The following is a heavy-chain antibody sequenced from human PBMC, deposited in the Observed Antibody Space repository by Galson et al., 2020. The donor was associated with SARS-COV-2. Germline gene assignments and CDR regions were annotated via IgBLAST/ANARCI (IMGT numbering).Heavy chain of an antibody. CDR1: GFTFDEYG. J-gene: IGHJ4*02. D-gene: IGHD6-13*01. V-gene: IGHV3-20*04. Sequence: GESLKICCAGSGFTFDEYGLSWVRQGPGKGLEWVSTIDRNGGGTAYADSVKGRFTISRDNAKNSLYLQMNSLRVEDTALYYCARDRPYSSSWYRDYYFDYWGQGTLVTVSS. CDR3: ARDRPYSSSWYRDYYFDY. CDR2: IDRNGGGT.